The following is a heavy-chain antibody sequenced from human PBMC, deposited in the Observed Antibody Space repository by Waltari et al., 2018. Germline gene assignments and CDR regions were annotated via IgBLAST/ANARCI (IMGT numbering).Heavy chain of an antibody. V-gene: IGHV3-9*01. CDR2: ISWNRGSI. CDR1: GFTFGDYA. J-gene: IGHJ6*03. CDR3: ARGSGRETYYYYYMDV. Sequence: EVQLVESGGGLVQPGRSLRLSCAASGFTFGDYAMHWVRQAPGKGLEWVSGISWNRGSIGYADSVKGRFTISRDNAKTSMHLRMNSLRVEDTALYYCARGSGRETYYYYYMDVWGKGTTVTVSS. D-gene: IGHD3-10*01.